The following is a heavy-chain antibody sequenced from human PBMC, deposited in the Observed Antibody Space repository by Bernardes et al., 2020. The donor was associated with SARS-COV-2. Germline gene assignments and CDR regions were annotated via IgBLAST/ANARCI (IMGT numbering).Heavy chain of an antibody. CDR1: GFTFSSHG. Sequence: GGSLRLFCAASGFTFSSHGMHWVRQAPGKGLEWVAIIWDDESNKYYADSVKGRFAISRDNSKNTLYMQMNSLRAEDTAVYYCVRESKGNCYYPDYWGQGTLVTVSS. CDR3: VRESKGNCYYPDY. V-gene: IGHV3-33*01. D-gene: IGHD2-21*01. J-gene: IGHJ4*02. CDR2: IWDDESNK.